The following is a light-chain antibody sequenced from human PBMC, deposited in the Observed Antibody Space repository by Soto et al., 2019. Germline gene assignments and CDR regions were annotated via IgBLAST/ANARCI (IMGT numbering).Light chain of an antibody. CDR2: ENH. Sequence: NFMLTQPHSVSESPGKTVTISCTRSSGSIASNYVQWYQQRPGSAPTTVIYENHQRPSGVPDRFSGSIDSSSNFASLTISGLKTEDEADYYCQSYDSSPWVFGGGTQLTVL. V-gene: IGLV6-57*03. CDR1: SGSIASNY. J-gene: IGLJ3*02. CDR3: QSYDSSPWV.